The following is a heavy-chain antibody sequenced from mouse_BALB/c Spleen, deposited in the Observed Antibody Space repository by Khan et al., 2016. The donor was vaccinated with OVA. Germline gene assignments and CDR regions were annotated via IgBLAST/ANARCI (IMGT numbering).Heavy chain of an antibody. CDR2: IDPANGNT. CDR3: APITTNLDY. Sequence: VRLQQSGAELVKPGASVKLSCTVSGFNIKDTYMHWVKQRPEQGLEWIGRIDPANGNTKYDPKFQGKATIIADTSSNPAYLQLSSLTSEDTAVYYCAPITTNLDYWGQGTTLTVSS. D-gene: IGHD1-2*01. J-gene: IGHJ2*01. V-gene: IGHV14-3*02. CDR1: GFNIKDTY.